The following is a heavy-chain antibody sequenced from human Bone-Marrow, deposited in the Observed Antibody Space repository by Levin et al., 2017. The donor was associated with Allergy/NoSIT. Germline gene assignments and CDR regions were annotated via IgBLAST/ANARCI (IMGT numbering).Heavy chain of an antibody. D-gene: IGHD4-17*01. CDR2: ITHSGST. Sequence: SQTLSLPCAVYGGSFRDYYWSWIRQPPGKGLEWIGEITHSGSTNYNPSLKSRVTISVDTSKKQLSLKLSSVTAADTAVYYCARGDDYGEYLRAFDIWGQGTMVTVSS. CDR1: GGSFRDYY. J-gene: IGHJ3*02. V-gene: IGHV4-34*01. CDR3: ARGDDYGEYLRAFDI.